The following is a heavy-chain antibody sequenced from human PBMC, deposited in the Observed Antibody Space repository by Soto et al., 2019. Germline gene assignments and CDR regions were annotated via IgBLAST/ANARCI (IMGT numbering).Heavy chain of an antibody. CDR2: IYHSGST. V-gene: IGHV4-4*02. CDR1: GGSISSSNW. CDR3: ARDPFYYDGSGYEAPLWSAP. D-gene: IGHD3-22*01. Sequence: SETLSLTCAVSGGSISSSNWWSWVRQPPGKGLEWIGEIYHSGSTNYNPSLKSRVTISVDKSKNQFSLKLSSVTAADTAVYYCARDPFYYDGSGYEAPLWSAPGGQGTLVPVSP. J-gene: IGHJ5*02.